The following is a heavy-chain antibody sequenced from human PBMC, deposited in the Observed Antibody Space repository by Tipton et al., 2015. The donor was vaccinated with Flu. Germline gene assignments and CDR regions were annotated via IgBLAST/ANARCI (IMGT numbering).Heavy chain of an antibody. V-gene: IGHV4-39*07. CDR2: IYYSGST. D-gene: IGHD4-23*01. CDR3: ARGVVTVDY. CDR1: GGSISSSSYY. J-gene: IGHJ4*02. Sequence: TLSLTCTVSGGSISSSSYYWGWIRQPPGKGLAWIGSIYYSGSTYYNPSLKSRVTISVDTSKNQFYLKLSSVNAADTAVYYCARGVVTVDYWGQGTLVTVSS.